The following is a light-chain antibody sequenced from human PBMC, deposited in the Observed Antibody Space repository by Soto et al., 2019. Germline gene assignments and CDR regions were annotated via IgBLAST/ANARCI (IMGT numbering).Light chain of an antibody. CDR2: GAS. CDR3: QQYNNWPPWT. V-gene: IGKV3-15*01. Sequence: EIVMTKSPATLSVSPGERATLSCRARQSVSSNLAWYQQKPGQAPRLLIYGASTRSTGIPARFSGSGSGTEFTLTISSLQSEDFAVYYCQQYNNWPPWTFGQGTKVETK. CDR1: QSVSSN. J-gene: IGKJ1*01.